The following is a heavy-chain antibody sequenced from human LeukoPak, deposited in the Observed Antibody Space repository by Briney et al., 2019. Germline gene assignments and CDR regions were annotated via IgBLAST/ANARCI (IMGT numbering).Heavy chain of an antibody. J-gene: IGHJ4*02. CDR3: AKQLGYCSDGSCYFPY. D-gene: IGHD2-15*01. Sequence: GGSLRLSCAASGFTFSSYAMHWVRQAPGKGLEWVAIISYDGSNKYYADSVKGRFTISRDNSKNTLYLQMNSLRADDTAVYYCAKQLGYCSDGSCYFPYWGQGTLVTVSS. CDR1: GFTFSSYA. CDR2: ISYDGSNK. V-gene: IGHV3-30-3*02.